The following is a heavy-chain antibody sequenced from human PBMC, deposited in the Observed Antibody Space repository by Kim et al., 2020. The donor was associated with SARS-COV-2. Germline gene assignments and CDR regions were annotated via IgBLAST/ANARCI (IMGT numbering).Heavy chain of an antibody. CDR1: GFTFSSYA. J-gene: IGHJ6*02. D-gene: IGHD3-9*01. Sequence: GGSLRLSCAASGFTFSSYAMSWVRQAPGKGLEWVSAISGSGGSTYYADSVKGRFTISRDNSKNTLYLQMNSLRAEDTAVYYCAKDRVDILTGRDYGMDVWGQGTTVTVSS. V-gene: IGHV3-23*01. CDR3: AKDRVDILTGRDYGMDV. CDR2: ISGSGGST.